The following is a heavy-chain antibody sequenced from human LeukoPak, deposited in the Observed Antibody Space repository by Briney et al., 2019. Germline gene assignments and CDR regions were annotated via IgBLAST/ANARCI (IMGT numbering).Heavy chain of an antibody. J-gene: IGHJ6*04. CDR3: AELGITMIGGV. CDR2: ISSSGSTI. CDR1: GFTFSSYE. V-gene: IGHV3-48*03. D-gene: IGHD3-10*02. Sequence: EGSLRLSCAASGFTFSSYEMNWVRQAPGKGLEWVSYISSSGSTIYYADSVKGRFTISRDNAKNSLYLQMNSRRAEDTAVYYCAELGITMIGGVWGKGTTVTISS.